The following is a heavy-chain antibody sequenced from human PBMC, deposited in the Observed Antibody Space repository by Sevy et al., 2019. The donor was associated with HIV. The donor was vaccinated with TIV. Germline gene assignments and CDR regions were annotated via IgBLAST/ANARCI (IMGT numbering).Heavy chain of an antibody. V-gene: IGHV4-59*08. D-gene: IGHD2-2*01. J-gene: IGHJ2*01. CDR1: GGSISSYY. CDR3: ARQAGYCSSTSCYYWYFDL. Sequence: SETLSLTCTVSGGSISSYYWSWIRQPPGKGLEWIGYIYHSGSTNYNPCLKSRVTISVDTSKNQFSLKLSPVTAADTAVYYCARQAGYCSSTSCYYWYFDLWGRGTLVTVSS. CDR2: IYHSGST.